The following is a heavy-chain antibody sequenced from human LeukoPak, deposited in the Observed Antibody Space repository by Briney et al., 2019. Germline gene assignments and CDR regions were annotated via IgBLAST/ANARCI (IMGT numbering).Heavy chain of an antibody. CDR2: INSDGRRT. V-gene: IGHV3-74*01. D-gene: IGHD2-2*01. CDR3: AREEEVVPSTMGDYYFYFMDV. J-gene: IGHJ6*03. Sequence: GGSLRLSCAASGFSFSNNWMRWVRQVPGKGLVWVSRINSDGRRTDYAGSVNGRFTISRDNAKDTLYLQMNSLRAEVSAVYFCAREEEVVPSTMGDYYFYFMDVWGKGTMVTVSS. CDR1: GFSFSNNW.